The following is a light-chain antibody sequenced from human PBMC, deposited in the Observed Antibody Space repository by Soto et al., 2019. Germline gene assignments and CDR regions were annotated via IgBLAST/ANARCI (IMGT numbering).Light chain of an antibody. CDR2: DAS. J-gene: IGKJ1*01. Sequence: EIVLTQSPSTLSLSPGERATLSCRASQSVSSYLAWYQQKPGQAPRLLIYDASNRVTGIPARFSGSGSGTDFTLKISRVEAEDVGVYYCMQGTHWPGTFGQGTKVDIK. CDR3: MQGTHWPGT. V-gene: IGKV3-11*01. CDR1: QSVSSY.